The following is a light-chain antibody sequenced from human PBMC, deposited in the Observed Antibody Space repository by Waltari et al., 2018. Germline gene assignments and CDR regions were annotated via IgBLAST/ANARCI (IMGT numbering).Light chain of an antibody. Sequence: DIQMTQYTSSLSASVGDRVTITCRASQAIRNDLAWYQQKPGKSPKRLMYASSSLERWVPSRVSGRGSGTEFTLTISSLHPEDFATYYCLQHNTYPRTFGQGTKVEIK. CDR3: LQHNTYPRT. J-gene: IGKJ1*01. CDR2: ASS. V-gene: IGKV1-17*01. CDR1: QAIRND.